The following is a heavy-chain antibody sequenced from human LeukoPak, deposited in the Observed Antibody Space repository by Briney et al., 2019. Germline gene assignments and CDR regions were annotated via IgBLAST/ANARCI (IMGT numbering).Heavy chain of an antibody. CDR2: INHSGST. Sequence: SETLSLTCAVYGGSFSGYYWSWIRQPPGKGLEWIGEINHSGSTNYNPSLKSRVTISVDTSKNQFSLKLSSVTAADTAVYYCARGGGSGSYYWYWGQGTVVTVSS. V-gene: IGHV4-34*01. CDR3: ARGGGSGSYYWY. J-gene: IGHJ4*02. D-gene: IGHD1-26*01. CDR1: GGSFSGYY.